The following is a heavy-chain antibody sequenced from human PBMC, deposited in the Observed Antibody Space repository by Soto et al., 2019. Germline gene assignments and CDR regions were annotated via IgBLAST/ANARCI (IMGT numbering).Heavy chain of an antibody. V-gene: IGHV4-59*01. CDR1: GASISSDY. J-gene: IGHJ4*02. CDR3: ASGGDYGRFDY. D-gene: IGHD3-10*01. Sequence: QVQLQESGPGLVKPSETLSLTCSVSGASISSDYWSWIRQPTGKGLEWIGYIYYSGSTNYNPSLKRRVTISINTSKNQFSLNLSSVTAADTAVYYCASGGDYGRFDYWGQGTLVTVSS. CDR2: IYYSGST.